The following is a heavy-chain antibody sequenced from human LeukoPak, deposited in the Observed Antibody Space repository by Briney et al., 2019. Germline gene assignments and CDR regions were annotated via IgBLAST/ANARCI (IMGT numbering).Heavy chain of an antibody. CDR3: ARDYDYVWGSYRNWYGY. CDR2: ISSSSSYI. Sequence: GGSLRLSCAASGFTFSSYSMNWVRQAPGKGLEWVSSISSSSSYIYYADSVKGRFTISRDNAKNSLYLQMNSLRAEGTAVYYCARDYDYVWGSYRNWYGYWGQGTLVTVSS. D-gene: IGHD3-16*02. CDR1: GFTFSSYS. V-gene: IGHV3-21*01. J-gene: IGHJ4*02.